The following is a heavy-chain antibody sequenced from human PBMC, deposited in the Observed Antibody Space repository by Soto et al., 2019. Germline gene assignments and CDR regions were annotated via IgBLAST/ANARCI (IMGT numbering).Heavy chain of an antibody. CDR1: GGSISSSSYY. CDR2: IYYSGST. J-gene: IGHJ6*03. CDR3: ARETGSYYDFWSGYYYMDV. V-gene: IGHV4-39*02. D-gene: IGHD3-3*01. Sequence: PSETLSLTCTVSGGSISSSSYYWGWIRQPPGKGLEWIGSIYYSGSTYYNPSLKSRVTISVDTSKNQFSLKLSSVTAADTAVYYCARETGSYYDFWSGYYYMDVWGKGTTVTVSS.